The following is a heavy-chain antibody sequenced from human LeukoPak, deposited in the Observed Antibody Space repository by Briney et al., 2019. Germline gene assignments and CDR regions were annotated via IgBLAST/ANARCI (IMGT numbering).Heavy chain of an antibody. V-gene: IGHV3-21*01. CDR2: ISSSSSYI. D-gene: IGHD3-3*01. CDR3: ARQWFSTIFGVVATHDAFDI. J-gene: IGHJ3*02. CDR1: GFTFSSYS. Sequence: GGSLRLSCAASGFTFSSYSMNWVRQAPGKGLEWVSSISSSSSYIYYADSVKGRFTISRDNAKNSLYLQMNSLRAEDTAVYYCARQWFSTIFGVVATHDAFDIWGQGTMVTISS.